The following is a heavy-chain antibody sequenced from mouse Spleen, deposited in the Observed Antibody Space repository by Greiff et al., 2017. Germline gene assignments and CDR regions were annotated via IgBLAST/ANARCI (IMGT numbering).Heavy chain of an antibody. CDR2: IDPSDSYT. Sequence: QVQLQQPGAELVKPGASVKLSCKASGYTFTSYWMQWVKQRPGQGLEWIGEIDPSDSYTNYNQKFKGKATLTVDTSSSTAYMQLSSLTSEDSAVYYCARSRYYGSSPDYWGQGTTLTVCS. V-gene: IGHV1-50*01. CDR3: ARSRYYGSSPDY. CDR1: GYTFTSYW. D-gene: IGHD1-1*01. J-gene: IGHJ2*01.